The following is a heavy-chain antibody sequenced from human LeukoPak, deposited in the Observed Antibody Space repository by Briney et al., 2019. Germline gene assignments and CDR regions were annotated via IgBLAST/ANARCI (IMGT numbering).Heavy chain of an antibody. CDR2: IKQDGSEE. J-gene: IGHJ6*03. D-gene: IGHD5-18*01. CDR1: GFTFSSYW. CDR3: ARIRTDTAMIYYMDV. V-gene: IGHV3-7*01. Sequence: GGSLRLSCAASGFTFSSYWMSWVRQAPGRGLEWVANIKQDGSEEYYVDSVKGRFTISRDNAKNSLYLQMNSLRAEDTAVYYCARIRTDTAMIYYMDVWGKGTTVTVSS.